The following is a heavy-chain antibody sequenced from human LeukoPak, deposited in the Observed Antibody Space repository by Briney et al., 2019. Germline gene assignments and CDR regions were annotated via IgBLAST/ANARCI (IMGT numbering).Heavy chain of an antibody. V-gene: IGHV1-69*06. D-gene: IGHD6-13*01. CDR1: GYTFTSYA. CDR2: IIPIFGTA. CDR3: ARSSIIAAAGPYYFDY. J-gene: IGHJ4*02. Sequence: SVKVSCKASGYTFTSYAMNWVRQAPGQGLEWMGGIIPIFGTANYAQKFQGRVTITADKSTSTAYMELSSLRSEDTAVYYCARSSIIAAAGPYYFDYWGQGTLVTVSS.